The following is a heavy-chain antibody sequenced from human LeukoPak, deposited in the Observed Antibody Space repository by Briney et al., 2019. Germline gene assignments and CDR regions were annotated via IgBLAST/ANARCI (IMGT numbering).Heavy chain of an antibody. Sequence: SETLSLTCTVSGGSISSYYWSWIRQPAGKGLEWIGYIYHSGSTKYNPSLKSRVTISVDTSKNQFSLKMSSVTAADTAVYYCARDGYSGNDGLWGQGTLVTVSS. CDR1: GGSISSYY. D-gene: IGHD5-12*01. CDR3: ARDGYSGNDGL. J-gene: IGHJ4*02. V-gene: IGHV4-59*01. CDR2: IYHSGST.